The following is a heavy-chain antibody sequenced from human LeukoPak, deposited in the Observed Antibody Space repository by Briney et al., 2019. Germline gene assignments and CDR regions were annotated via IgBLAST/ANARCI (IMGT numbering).Heavy chain of an antibody. CDR3: ARTAYDSSDFYRFDY. CDR1: VYSFTGYY. J-gene: IGHJ4*02. D-gene: IGHD3-22*01. CDR2: INPNSGDT. Sequence: ASVKVSCKASVYSFTGYYIHWVRQAPGQGLEWMGWINPNSGDTKYAQNLQGRVTMTRDTSISTAYMEFSGLTSDDTAVYYCARTAYDSSDFYRFDYWGQGTLVTVSS. V-gene: IGHV1-2*02.